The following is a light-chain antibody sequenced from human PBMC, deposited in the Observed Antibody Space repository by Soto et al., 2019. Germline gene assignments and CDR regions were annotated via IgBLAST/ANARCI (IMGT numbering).Light chain of an antibody. CDR3: CSYSGSYTWV. Sequence: QSVLTQPRSVSGFPGQSVTISCTGTSSDVGGYNYVSWYQQYPGKAPKFMIYDVSKRPSGVPDRFSGSKSGNTASLTISGLQAEDEADYYCCSYSGSYTWVFGGGTKVTVL. V-gene: IGLV2-11*01. J-gene: IGLJ3*02. CDR1: SSDVGGYNY. CDR2: DVS.